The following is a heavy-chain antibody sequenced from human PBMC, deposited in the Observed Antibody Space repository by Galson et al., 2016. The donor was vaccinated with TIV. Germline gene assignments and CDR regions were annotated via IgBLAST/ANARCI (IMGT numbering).Heavy chain of an antibody. CDR3: ARRPISYSRSWYHFDY. J-gene: IGHJ4*02. CDR1: GYSFTSDW. Sequence: QSGAEVKKPGESLKISCQGSGYSFTSDWIGWVRQMPGKGLEWMGAIYPGGSETRYSPSLQGQVTISADKTISTAYLQWSSLKASDHPMYYCARRPISYSRSWYHFDYWGQGTLVTVSS. D-gene: IGHD6-13*01. V-gene: IGHV5-51*01. CDR2: IYPGGSET.